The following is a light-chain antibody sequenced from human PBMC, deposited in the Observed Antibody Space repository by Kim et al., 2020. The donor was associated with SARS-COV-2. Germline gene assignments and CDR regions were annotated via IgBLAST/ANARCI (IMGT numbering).Light chain of an antibody. CDR1: SSDVGGYNY. V-gene: IGLV2-14*01. J-gene: IGLJ1*01. CDR3: SSYTSSSAPIAV. CDR2: DVS. Sequence: QSVVTQPASVSGSPGQTITISCTGTSSDVGGYNYVSWYQQHPGKAPQLMIYDVSKRPAGVSNRFYGSKTGNTASLTISGLQAGDEADYYGSSYTSSSAPIAVLGTGTKVTFL.